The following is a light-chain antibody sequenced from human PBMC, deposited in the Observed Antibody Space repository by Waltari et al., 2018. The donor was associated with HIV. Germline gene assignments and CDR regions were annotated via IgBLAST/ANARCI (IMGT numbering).Light chain of an antibody. V-gene: IGLV3-25*03. CDR1: VLPQQY. J-gene: IGLJ7*01. CDR3: QSADSSGTYAV. CDR2: KDS. Sequence: SYELTQPPSVSVSPGQTARITCSGDVLPQQYAYWYQQKPGQAPMVVRSKDSERPSGIPVRFSGSSSGTTVTLTISGVQAEDEADYYCQSADSSGTYAVFGGGTQLTVL.